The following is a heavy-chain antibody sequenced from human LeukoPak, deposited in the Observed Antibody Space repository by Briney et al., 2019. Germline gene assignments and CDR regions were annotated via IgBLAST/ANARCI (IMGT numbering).Heavy chain of an antibody. V-gene: IGHV1-18*01. D-gene: IGHD2-2*01. CDR2: ISAYNGNT. CDR1: GYTFTSYG. Sequence: ASVKVSCKASGYTFTSYGISWVRQAPGQGLEWMGWISAYNGNTNYAQKLQGRVTMTTDTSTSTAYMELRSLRSDDTAAYYCAREGLSPRYCSSTSCYRVYYYYYGMDVWGQGTTVTVSS. CDR3: AREGLSPRYCSSTSCYRVYYYYYGMDV. J-gene: IGHJ6*02.